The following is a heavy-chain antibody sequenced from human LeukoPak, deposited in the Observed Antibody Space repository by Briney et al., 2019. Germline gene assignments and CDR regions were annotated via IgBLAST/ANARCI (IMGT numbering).Heavy chain of an antibody. CDR2: IYYSGST. Sequence: PSETLSLTCTVYGGSISSYYWSWIRQPPGKGLEWSGYIYYSGSTNYNPSLKSRVTISVDTSKNQFSLKLSSVTAADTAVYYCARVRGEQWLEIIDYWGQGTLVTVSS. D-gene: IGHD6-19*01. CDR3: ARVRGEQWLEIIDY. CDR1: GGSISSYY. J-gene: IGHJ4*02. V-gene: IGHV4-59*01.